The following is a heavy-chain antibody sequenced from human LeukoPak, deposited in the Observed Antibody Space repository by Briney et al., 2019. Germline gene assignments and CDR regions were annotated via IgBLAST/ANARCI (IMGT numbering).Heavy chain of an antibody. Sequence: GASVEVSCKASGYTFSGYYIHWVRQAPGQGLEWMGWINPNSGGTKYAQNFQGRVTMTRDTSISTAYMGLSRLRSDDTAVYYCAKGRVVAGSKSLTYHWFDPWGQGTLVTVSS. J-gene: IGHJ5*02. CDR1: GYTFSGYY. CDR3: AKGRVVAGSKSLTYHWFDP. V-gene: IGHV1-2*02. CDR2: INPNSGGT. D-gene: IGHD6-19*01.